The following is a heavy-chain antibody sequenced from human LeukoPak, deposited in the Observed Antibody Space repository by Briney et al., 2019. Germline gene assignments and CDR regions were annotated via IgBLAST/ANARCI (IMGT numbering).Heavy chain of an antibody. CDR3: TRREPNYDILTGYRQGAFDI. D-gene: IGHD3-9*01. CDR1: GFTFSGSA. CDR2: IRSKANSYAT. J-gene: IGHJ3*02. V-gene: IGHV3-73*01. Sequence: PGGSLRLSCAASGFTFSGSAMHWVRQASGKGLEWVGRIRSKANSYATAYAASVKGRFTISRDDSKNTAYLQMNSLKTEDTAVYYCTRREPNYDILTGYRQGAFDIWGQGTMVTVSS.